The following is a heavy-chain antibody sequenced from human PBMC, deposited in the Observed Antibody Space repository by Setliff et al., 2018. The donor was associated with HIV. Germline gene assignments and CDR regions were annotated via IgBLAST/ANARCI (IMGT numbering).Heavy chain of an antibody. Sequence: SETLSLTCAVSGYSSRSGYYWGWIRQSPGKGPEWIGTMFRTGTSYYNPSLTSRVTISQDTSKNQFSLELTSVTAADTAVYYCATYSAGEGGRGYWGQGRLVTVS. V-gene: IGHV4-38-2*01. CDR3: ATYSAGEGGRGY. J-gene: IGHJ4*02. CDR2: MFRTGTS. CDR1: GYSSRSGYY. D-gene: IGHD1-26*01.